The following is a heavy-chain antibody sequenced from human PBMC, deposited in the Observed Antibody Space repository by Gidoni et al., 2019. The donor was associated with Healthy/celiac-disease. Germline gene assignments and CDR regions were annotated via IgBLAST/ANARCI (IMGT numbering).Heavy chain of an antibody. V-gene: IGHV5-51*01. Sequence: DVQLVQSGAELKKPGESLKISCKGSGSSFTSYWIGWVRQMPGKGLDWMGIIYPGDSDTRYSPSFQGQVTISADKSISTAYLQWSSLKASDTAMYYCARHGIAAAGPFSYYYYYGMDVWGQGTTVTVSS. J-gene: IGHJ6*02. D-gene: IGHD6-13*01. CDR2: IYPGDSDT. CDR1: GSSFTSYW. CDR3: ARHGIAAAGPFSYYYYYGMDV.